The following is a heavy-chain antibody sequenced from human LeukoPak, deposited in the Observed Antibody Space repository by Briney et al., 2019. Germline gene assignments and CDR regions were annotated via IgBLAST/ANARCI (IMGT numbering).Heavy chain of an antibody. CDR2: ISAYNGNT. CDR1: GYSFTNFG. D-gene: IGHD2-15*01. V-gene: IGHV1-18*01. Sequence: GASVEVSCKASGYSFTNFGITWVRQAPGQGLEWMGWISAYNGNTDYAQNFQGRVTVTADTSTSTAYMELRGLRSDDTAVYYCARSGCSAGTCYSQTVKFDYWGQGTLVTVSS. CDR3: ARSGCSAGTCYSQTVKFDY. J-gene: IGHJ4*02.